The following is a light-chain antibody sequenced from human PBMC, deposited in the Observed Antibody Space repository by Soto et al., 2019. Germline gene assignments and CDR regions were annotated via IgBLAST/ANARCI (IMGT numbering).Light chain of an antibody. CDR1: QSISIW. Sequence: DIQMTQSPSSLSASVGDRVTITCRASQSISIWLAWYQQKPGKAPKLLIFDAFSLESGVPSRFSGSRSGTEFTLTISSLQPDDYATYYCQQYNSYSPLTFGGGTKVEIK. CDR3: QQYNSYSPLT. V-gene: IGKV1-5*01. J-gene: IGKJ4*01. CDR2: DAF.